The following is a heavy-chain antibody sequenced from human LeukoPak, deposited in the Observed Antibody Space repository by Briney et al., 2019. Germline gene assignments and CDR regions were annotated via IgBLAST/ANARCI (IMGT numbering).Heavy chain of an antibody. V-gene: IGHV4-59*12. D-gene: IGHD3-10*01. CDR3: ARATMVNYGMDV. CDR2: IYYSGST. CDR1: GGSISSYY. Sequence: SETLSLTCTVSGGSISSYYWSWIRQPPGKGLEWIGYIYYSGSTNYNPSLKSRVTISVDTSKNQFSLKLSSVTAADTAVYYCARATMVNYGMDVWGQGTTVTVSS. J-gene: IGHJ6*02.